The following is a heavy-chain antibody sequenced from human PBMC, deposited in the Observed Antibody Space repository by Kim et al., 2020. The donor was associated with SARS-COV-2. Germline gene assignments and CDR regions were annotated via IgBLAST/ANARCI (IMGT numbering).Heavy chain of an antibody. CDR3: ARRGDNSNWFLSDY. D-gene: IGHD6-13*01. V-gene: IGHV3-64*01. CDR2: ISGDGGAT. J-gene: IGHJ4*02. Sequence: GGSLRLCCAASGFTFRNYAMYWVRQAPGKGLEYVSAISGDGGATYYANSVKGRFAISRDNSKNTLHLQIGSLTTEDTAVYYCARRGDNSNWFLSDYWGQGTLGTVSA. CDR1: GFTFRNYA.